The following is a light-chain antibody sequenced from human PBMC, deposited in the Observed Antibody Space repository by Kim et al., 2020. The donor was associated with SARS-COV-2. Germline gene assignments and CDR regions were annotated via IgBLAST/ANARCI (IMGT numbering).Light chain of an antibody. J-gene: IGKJ1*01. V-gene: IGKV3-15*01. Sequence: SPGERATLSGRASQSVNSNLAWYQQKPGQAPRLLIYSASTRATGIPASFSGSGSGTEFTLTISSLQSEDFAIYYCQQYNTWPPWTFGQGTKVDIK. CDR3: QQYNTWPPWT. CDR2: SAS. CDR1: QSVNSN.